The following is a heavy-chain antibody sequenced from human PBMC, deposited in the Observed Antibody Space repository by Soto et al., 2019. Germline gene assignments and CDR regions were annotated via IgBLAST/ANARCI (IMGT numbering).Heavy chain of an antibody. CDR1: GFTFSTYW. CDR2: INIDGSST. CDR3: VRDSLHVFDL. J-gene: IGHJ3*01. V-gene: IGHV3-74*01. D-gene: IGHD2-21*01. Sequence: EVQLVESGGGLVQPGGSLRLSCAVSGFTFSTYWMHWVRQAPGKGLVWVSRINIDGSSTSYADSVKGRFTISRDNAKNTLDLQMNSLRAEETAVYYCVRDSLHVFDLWGQGTMVTVSS.